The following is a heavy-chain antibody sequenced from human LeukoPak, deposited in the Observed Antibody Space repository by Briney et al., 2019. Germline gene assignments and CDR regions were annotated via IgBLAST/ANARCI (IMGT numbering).Heavy chain of an antibody. J-gene: IGHJ4*02. CDR2: INHSGST. CDR3: AREGPYGSGSYHFDY. Sequence: PSETLSLTCAVYGGSFSGFYWSWIRQPPGKGLEWIGEINHSGSTNYNPSLKSRVTISVDTPKNQFSLKLSSVTAADTAVYYCAREGPYGSGSYHFDYWGQGTLVTVSS. CDR1: GGSFSGFY. D-gene: IGHD3-10*01. V-gene: IGHV4-34*01.